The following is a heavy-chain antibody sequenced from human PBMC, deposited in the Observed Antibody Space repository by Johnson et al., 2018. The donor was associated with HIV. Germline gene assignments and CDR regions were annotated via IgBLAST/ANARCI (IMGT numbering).Heavy chain of an antibody. Sequence: QVQLVESGGGLVQPGRSLRLSCAASGFTFSSYAMHWVRRAPGKGLEWVAFIRYDGSKKYYEDSVKGRFTISRDNSKNTLYLQMNSLRAEDTAVYYCARDAPRYSFDIWGQGTMVTV. D-gene: IGHD2-21*01. J-gene: IGHJ3*02. V-gene: IGHV3-33*08. CDR2: IRYDGSKK. CDR1: GFTFSSYA. CDR3: ARDAPRYSFDI.